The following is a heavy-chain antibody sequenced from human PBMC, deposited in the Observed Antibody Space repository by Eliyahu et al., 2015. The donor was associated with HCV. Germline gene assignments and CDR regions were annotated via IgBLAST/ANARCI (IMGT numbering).Heavy chain of an antibody. CDR2: ISWNSGTI. CDR3: AKDNVQMDGLDV. V-gene: IGHV3-9*01. J-gene: IGHJ6*02. CDR1: GFIFDDYA. Sequence: EEQLVESGGGLVQPGRSLRLSCVASGFIFDDYAMAWVRQSPGKGLEWVAGISWNSGTIGYADSVQGRFTISRDNDKNFLYLQMNSLKPDDTAVYFCAKDNVQMDGLDVWGQGTTVTVSS. D-gene: IGHD2-8*01.